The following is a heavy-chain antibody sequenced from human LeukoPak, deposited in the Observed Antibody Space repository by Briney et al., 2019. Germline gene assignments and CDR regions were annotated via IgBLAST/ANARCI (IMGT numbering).Heavy chain of an antibody. J-gene: IGHJ4*02. CDR3: ARRGSSAHAFRY. Sequence: QPGGSLRLSCAASGFTFSSYAIHWVRQAPGKGLEWVALISYDGSNKYSADSVKGRFTISRDNSKNTVYLQMNSLRAEDTAVYYCARRGSSAHAFRYWGQGTLVTVSS. V-gene: IGHV3-30*01. CDR2: ISYDGSNK. CDR1: GFTFSSYA. D-gene: IGHD6-25*01.